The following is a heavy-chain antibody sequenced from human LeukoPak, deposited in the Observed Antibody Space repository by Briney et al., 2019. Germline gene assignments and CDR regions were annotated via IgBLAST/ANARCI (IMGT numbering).Heavy chain of an antibody. CDR1: GFTVSSNY. D-gene: IGHD3-10*01. J-gene: IGHJ4*02. V-gene: IGHV3-53*01. CDR2: IYSGGST. Sequence: GSLRLSCAASGFTVSSNYMSWVRQAPGKGLEWVSVIYSGGSTYYADSVKGRFTISRDNSKNTLYLQMNSLRAEDTAVYYCARDSGHGSGSYYNSWGQGTLVTVSS. CDR3: ARDSGHGSGSYYNS.